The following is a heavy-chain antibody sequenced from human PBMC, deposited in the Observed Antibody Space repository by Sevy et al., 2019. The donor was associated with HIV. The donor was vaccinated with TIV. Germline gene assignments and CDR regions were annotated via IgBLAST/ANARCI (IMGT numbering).Heavy chain of an antibody. V-gene: IGHV3-30*18. Sequence: GGSLRLSCVVSGIIFTTSGMHWVRQAPGKGLEWVALISYHGRDKFYADSVKGRATISRDNSKNILYLEMNSLRTEDTAVYYCAKDFTGYNGMDVWGQGTMVTVSS. CDR2: ISYHGRDK. D-gene: IGHD1-1*01. J-gene: IGHJ6*02. CDR1: GIIFTTSG. CDR3: AKDFTGYNGMDV.